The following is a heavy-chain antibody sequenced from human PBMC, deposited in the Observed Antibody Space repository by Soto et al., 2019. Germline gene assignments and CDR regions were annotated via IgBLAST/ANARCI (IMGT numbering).Heavy chain of an antibody. V-gene: IGHV4-59*01. CDR3: ARALYDCWSGYYPLPNWFDP. CDR1: GGSISSYY. CDR2: IYYSGST. J-gene: IGHJ5*02. D-gene: IGHD3-3*01. Sequence: PSETLSLTCTVSGGSISSYYWSWIRQPPGKGLEWIGYIYYSGSTNYNPSLKSRVTISVDTSKNQFSLKLSSVTAADTAVYYCARALYDCWSGYYPLPNWFDPWGQGTLVTVSS.